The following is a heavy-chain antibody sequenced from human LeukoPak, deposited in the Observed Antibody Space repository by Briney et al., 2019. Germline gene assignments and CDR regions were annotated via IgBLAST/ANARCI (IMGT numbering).Heavy chain of an antibody. Sequence: GASVKVSCKASGYTFTGYYMHWVRQAPGQGLEWMGWINPNSGGTNYAQKFQGRVTMTRDTSIGTAYMELSRLRSDDTAVYYCAREIFSLWFGELANYGMDVWGQGTTVTVSS. J-gene: IGHJ6*02. CDR1: GYTFTGYY. D-gene: IGHD3-10*01. V-gene: IGHV1-2*02. CDR3: AREIFSLWFGELANYGMDV. CDR2: INPNSGGT.